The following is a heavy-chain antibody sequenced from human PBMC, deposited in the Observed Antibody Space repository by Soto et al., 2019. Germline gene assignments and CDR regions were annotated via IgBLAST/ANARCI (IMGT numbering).Heavy chain of an antibody. D-gene: IGHD3-9*01. CDR1: GYTFTSYG. V-gene: IGHV1-18*01. CDR2: ISAYNGNT. CDR3: ARDQYYDILTGYENYYYYGMDV. Sequence: GASVKVSCKASGYTFTSYGISWVRQAPGQGLEWMGWISAYNGNTNYAQKLQGRVTMTTDTSTSTAYMELRSLRSDDTAVYYCARDQYYDILTGYENYYYYGMDVWGQGTTVTVSS. J-gene: IGHJ6*02.